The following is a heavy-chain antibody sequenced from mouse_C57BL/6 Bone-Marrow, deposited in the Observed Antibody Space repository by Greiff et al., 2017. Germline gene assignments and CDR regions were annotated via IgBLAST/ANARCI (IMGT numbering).Heavy chain of an antibody. V-gene: IGHV1-42*01. Sequence: EVQLQQSGPELVKPGASVKISCKASGYSFTGYYMNWVKQSPEKSLEWIGEINPSTGGTTYNQKFKAKATLTVDKSSSTAYMQLKSLTSEDSAVYYCASSAGTLFDYWGQGTTLTVSS. CDR1: GYSFTGYY. CDR3: ASSAGTLFDY. CDR2: INPSTGGT. D-gene: IGHD1-1*01. J-gene: IGHJ2*01.